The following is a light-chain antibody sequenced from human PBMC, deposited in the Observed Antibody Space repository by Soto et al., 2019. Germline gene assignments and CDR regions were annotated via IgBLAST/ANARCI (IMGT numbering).Light chain of an antibody. CDR2: EVT. CDR1: SSDVGGYNY. Sequence: QSALTQPPSASGSPGQSVTISCTGTSSDVGGYNYVSWYQQPPGKAPKLMIYEVTKRPSGVPDRFSGSKSGNTASLTVSGLQAEDEADYYCSSYAGSLYVFGTGTKLTVL. CDR3: SSYAGSLYV. J-gene: IGLJ1*01. V-gene: IGLV2-8*01.